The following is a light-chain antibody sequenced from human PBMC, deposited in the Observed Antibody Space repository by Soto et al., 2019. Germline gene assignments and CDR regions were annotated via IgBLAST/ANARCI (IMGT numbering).Light chain of an antibody. Sequence: QLVLTQPAFVSGSPGQSITISCTGTSSDIGAYNFVSWYQQHPGKAPKLMLYDVNIRPSGVSNRFSGSKSGNTASLTISGLQAEDEADYYCTSWTTSTTMIFGGGTKVTVL. CDR1: SSDIGAYNF. J-gene: IGLJ2*01. CDR3: TSWTTSTTMI. CDR2: DVN. V-gene: IGLV2-14*03.